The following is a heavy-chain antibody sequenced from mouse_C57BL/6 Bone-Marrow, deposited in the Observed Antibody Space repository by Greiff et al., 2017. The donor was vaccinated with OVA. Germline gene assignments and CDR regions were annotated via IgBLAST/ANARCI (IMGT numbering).Heavy chain of an antibody. CDR2: IHPNSGST. V-gene: IGHV1-64*01. CDR1: GYTFTSYW. D-gene: IGHD2-5*01. CDR3: ARRYYSNFAY. J-gene: IGHJ3*01. Sequence: QVQLKQPGAELVKPGASVKLSCKASGYTFTSYWMHWVKQRPGQGLEWIGMIHPNSGSTNYNEKFKSKATLTVDKSSSTAYMQLSSLTSEDSAVYYCARRYYSNFAYWGQGTLVTVSA.